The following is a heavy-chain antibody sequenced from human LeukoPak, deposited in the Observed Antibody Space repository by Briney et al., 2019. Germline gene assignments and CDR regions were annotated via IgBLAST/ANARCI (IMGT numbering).Heavy chain of an antibody. CDR1: GYTFTDYY. CDR2: ISPDSGRT. V-gene: IGHV1-2*02. Sequence: GASVKVSCKASGYTFTDYYMHWVRQAPGQGLEWIRWISPDSGRTGFAQKFQGRVTMTRDTSISTAYMELSRLGYDDTAVYYCARDTRSSYLQYYFDYWGQGTLVTVSS. D-gene: IGHD5-24*01. J-gene: IGHJ4*02. CDR3: ARDTRSSYLQYYFDY.